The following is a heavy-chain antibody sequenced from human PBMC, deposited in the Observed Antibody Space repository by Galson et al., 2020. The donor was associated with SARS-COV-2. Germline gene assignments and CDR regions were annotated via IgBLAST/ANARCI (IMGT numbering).Heavy chain of an antibody. CDR3: ASNSPLEPRSSWFDP. V-gene: IGHV1-24*01. J-gene: IGHJ5*02. D-gene: IGHD1-1*01. CDR1: GYTLTELS. Sequence: ASVKVSCKVSGYTLTELSMHWVRQAPGQGLEWMGGFDPEDGETIYAQKFQGRVTMTEDTSTDTAYMELSSLRSEDTAVYYCASNSPLEPRSSWFDPWGQGTLVTVSS. CDR2: FDPEDGET.